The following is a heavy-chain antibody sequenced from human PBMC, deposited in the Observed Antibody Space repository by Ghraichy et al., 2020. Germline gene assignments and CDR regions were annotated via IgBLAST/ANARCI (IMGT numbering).Heavy chain of an antibody. CDR2: IYAGGTT. V-gene: IGHV3-53*01. CDR3: ATQSFGIVSTYDH. J-gene: IGHJ4*02. D-gene: IGHD2/OR15-2a*01. CDR1: DFTVGSNY. Sequence: GESLNISCAASDFTVGSNYMSWLRQAPGKGLEWVSVIYAGGTTYYADSVRGRFTISRDNSKNTLFLQMDSLRADDTAVYYCATQSFGIVSTYDHWGQGTLVTVSS.